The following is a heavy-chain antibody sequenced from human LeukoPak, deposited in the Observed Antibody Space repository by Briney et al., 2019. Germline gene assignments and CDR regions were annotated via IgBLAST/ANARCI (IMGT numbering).Heavy chain of an antibody. CDR1: GFTYSNYW. Sequence: GGSLRLSCAASGFTYSNYWMSWLRRAPGKGLEWVANIKQDGSVSYYVDYVRGRFTISRDNAKNSLYLQRNSLGAEDTAVYYCARDFWGAYRVDYFDYWGQGTLVTVSS. CDR2: IKQDGSVS. V-gene: IGHV3-7*01. J-gene: IGHJ4*02. CDR3: ARDFWGAYRVDYFDY. D-gene: IGHD3-3*01.